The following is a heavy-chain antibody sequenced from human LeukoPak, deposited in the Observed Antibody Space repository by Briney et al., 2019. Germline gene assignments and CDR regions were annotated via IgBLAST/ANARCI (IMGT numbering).Heavy chain of an antibody. Sequence: SETLSLTCTVSGGSISSSSYYWGWIRQPPGKGLEWIGSIYYSGRTYYNPSLKSRVTISVDTSKNQFSLKLSSVTAADTAVYYCARRSYGLLYFDYWGQGTLVTVSS. CDR2: IYYSGRT. V-gene: IGHV4-39*01. CDR1: GGSISSSSYY. D-gene: IGHD5-18*01. CDR3: ARRSYGLLYFDY. J-gene: IGHJ4*02.